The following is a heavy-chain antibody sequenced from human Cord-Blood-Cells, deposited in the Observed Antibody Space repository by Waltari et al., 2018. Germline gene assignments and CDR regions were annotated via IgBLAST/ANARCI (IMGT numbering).Heavy chain of an antibody. Sequence: QVQLQESGPGLVKPSETLSLTCTVSGGSISSSYWSWIRQPPGKGLEWIGYIYYSGSTNYNPSLKSRVTISVDTSKNQFSLKLSSVTAADTAVYYCARGGYNLFDYWGQGTLVTVSS. CDR1: GGSISSSY. CDR2: IYYSGST. V-gene: IGHV4-59*08. CDR3: ARGGYNLFDY. D-gene: IGHD5-12*01. J-gene: IGHJ4*02.